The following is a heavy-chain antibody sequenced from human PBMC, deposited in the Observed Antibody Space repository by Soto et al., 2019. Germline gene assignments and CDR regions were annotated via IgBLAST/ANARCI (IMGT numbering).Heavy chain of an antibody. V-gene: IGHV3-33*01. CDR3: ARDHMVRGVLDY. Sequence: PGGSLRLSCAASGFTFSSYGMHWVRQAPGKGLEWVAVIWYDGSNKYYADSVKGRFTISRDNSKNTLYLQMNSLRAEDTAVYYCARDHMVRGVLDYWGQGTLVTVSS. J-gene: IGHJ4*02. D-gene: IGHD3-10*01. CDR2: IWYDGSNK. CDR1: GFTFSSYG.